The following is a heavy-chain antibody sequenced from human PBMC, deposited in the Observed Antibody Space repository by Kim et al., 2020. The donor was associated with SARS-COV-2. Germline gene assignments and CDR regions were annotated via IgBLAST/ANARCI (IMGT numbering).Heavy chain of an antibody. CDR3: AKELWDDYVWGSYHAFDI. J-gene: IGHJ3*02. V-gene: IGHV3-30*18. CDR1: GFTFSSYG. CDR2: ISYDGSNK. D-gene: IGHD3-16*02. Sequence: GGSLRLSCAASGFTFSSYGLHWVRQASGKGLEWVAVISYDGSNKYYADSVKGRFTISRDNSKNTLYLQMNSLRDEDTAVYYCAKELWDDYVWGSYHAFDIWGQGTMVTVSS.